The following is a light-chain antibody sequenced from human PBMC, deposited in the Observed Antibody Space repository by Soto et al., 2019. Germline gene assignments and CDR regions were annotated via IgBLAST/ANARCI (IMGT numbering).Light chain of an antibody. Sequence: DIVLTQSPGTLSLSPGERATLSCRACQSVSSSYLAWYQQKPGQAPRRLIYGASSRATGIPDRFSGSGSGTDFTLTIRRLEPEDFAVYYCQQYGSSPPYTFGQGTKLEIK. CDR1: QSVSSSY. V-gene: IGKV3-20*01. CDR2: GAS. CDR3: QQYGSSPPYT. J-gene: IGKJ2*01.